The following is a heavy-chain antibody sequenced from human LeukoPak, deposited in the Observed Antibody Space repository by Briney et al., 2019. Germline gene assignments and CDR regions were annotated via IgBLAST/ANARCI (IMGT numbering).Heavy chain of an antibody. CDR2: IYYTGNT. CDR1: GDSITGYY. D-gene: IGHD3-10*01. V-gene: IGHV4-39*07. CDR3: TTSDGYGLIRI. Sequence: SETLSLTCRVSGDSITGYYWGWIRQPPGKGLEWIGNIYYTGNTYYNSSLKSRVTISLDTSKNQFSLKVISMTAADTAAYYCTTSDGYGLIRICGRGTMVTVSS. J-gene: IGHJ3*02.